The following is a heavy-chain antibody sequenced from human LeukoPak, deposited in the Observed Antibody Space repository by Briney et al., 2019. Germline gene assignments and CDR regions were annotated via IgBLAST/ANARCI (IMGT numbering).Heavy chain of an antibody. V-gene: IGHV1-69*04. D-gene: IGHD2-2*01. J-gene: IGHJ5*02. Sequence: GASVKVSCKASGGTFSSYAISWVRQAPGQGLEWMGRIIPILGIANYAQKFQGRVTITADKSTSTAYMELSSLRSEDTAVYYCAKSPHGARYCSSTSCYLFSAWGQGTLVTVSS. CDR1: GGTFSSYA. CDR3: AKSPHGARYCSSTSCYLFSA. CDR2: IIPILGIA.